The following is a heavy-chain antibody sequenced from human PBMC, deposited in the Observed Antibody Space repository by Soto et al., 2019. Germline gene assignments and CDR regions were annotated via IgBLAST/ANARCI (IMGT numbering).Heavy chain of an antibody. CDR1: GFTFSNYA. Sequence: EVQLLESGGGLVQPGGSLRLSCVASGFTFSNYAMSWVRQAPGKGLEWVSTISGRGGSTYYADSVKGRFTVSRDNSKNTIYLQMNRLRAEDTAIYYCAKDNRGINFYYYSLDVWGQGATVTVSS. D-gene: IGHD2-15*01. CDR2: ISGRGGST. CDR3: AKDNRGINFYYYSLDV. V-gene: IGHV3-23*01. J-gene: IGHJ6*02.